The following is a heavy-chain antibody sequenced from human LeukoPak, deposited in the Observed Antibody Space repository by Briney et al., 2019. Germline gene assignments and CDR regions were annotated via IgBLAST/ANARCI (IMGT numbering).Heavy chain of an antibody. CDR2: INHSGST. V-gene: IGHV4-34*01. J-gene: IGHJ4*02. CDR3: AGGRPILELRRGGLGY. D-gene: IGHD1-7*01. CDR1: GGSFSGYY. Sequence: PSETLSLTCAVYGGSFSGYYWSWIRQPPGKGLEWIGEINHSGSTNYNPSPKSRVTISVDTSKNQFSLKLSSVTAADTAVYYCAGGRPILELRRGGLGYWGQGTLVTVSS.